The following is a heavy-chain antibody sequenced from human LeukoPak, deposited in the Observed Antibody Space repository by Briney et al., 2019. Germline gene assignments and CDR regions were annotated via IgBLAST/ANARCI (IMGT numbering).Heavy chain of an antibody. CDR1: GFTFGNSW. D-gene: IGHD1-14*01. V-gene: IGHV3-74*01. Sequence: GGSLRLSCAASGFTFGNSWVHWVRQAPGKGPVWVSLINADGSTATYADSVKGRFTISRDNARNTLSLQMNSLTIEDTAVYYCVVVVEPPDSDGFDVWGQGTMITVSS. CDR2: INADGSTA. J-gene: IGHJ3*01. CDR3: VVVVEPPDSDGFDV.